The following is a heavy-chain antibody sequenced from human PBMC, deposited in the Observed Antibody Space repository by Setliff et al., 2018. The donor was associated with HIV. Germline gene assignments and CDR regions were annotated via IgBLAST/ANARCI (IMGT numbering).Heavy chain of an antibody. J-gene: IGHJ5*02. V-gene: IGHV3-30-3*02. Sequence: GGSLRLSCAASGFTFSRYAMHWVRQAPGKGLEWVPIISYHGSNKYYTDSVKGRFTISRDNSKITLYLQMNSLRAEDTAVYYCAKQTVSSSWSNWFDPWGQGTLVTVSS. CDR3: AKQTVSSSWSNWFDP. CDR1: GFTFSRYA. CDR2: ISYHGSNK. D-gene: IGHD6-13*01.